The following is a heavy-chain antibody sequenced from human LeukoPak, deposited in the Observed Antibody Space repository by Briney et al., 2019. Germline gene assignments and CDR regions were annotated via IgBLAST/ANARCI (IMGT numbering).Heavy chain of an antibody. CDR2: ISGSGGST. CDR3: ARGYCSGGSCYLKTGNWFDP. V-gene: IGHV3-23*01. Sequence: GGSLRLSCAASGFTFSSYAMSWVRQAPGKGLEWVSAISGSGGSTYYADSVKGRFTISRDNSKNTLYLQMNSLRAEDTAVYYCARGYCSGGSCYLKTGNWFDPWGQGTLVTVSS. D-gene: IGHD2-15*01. CDR1: GFTFSSYA. J-gene: IGHJ5*02.